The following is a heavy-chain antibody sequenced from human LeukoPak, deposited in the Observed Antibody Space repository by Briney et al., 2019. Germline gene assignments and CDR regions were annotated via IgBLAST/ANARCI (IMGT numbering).Heavy chain of an antibody. CDR1: GFTFSSYW. CDR3: ARRGSYYGGLLIDY. V-gene: IGHV3-7*01. CDR2: IKQDGSEK. J-gene: IGHJ4*02. D-gene: IGHD1-26*01. Sequence: GGPLRLSCAASGFTFSSYWMSWVRQAPGKGLEWVANIKQDGSEKYYVDFVKGRFTISRDNAKNSLYLQMNSLRAEDTAVYYCARRGSYYGGLLIDYWGQGTLVTVSS.